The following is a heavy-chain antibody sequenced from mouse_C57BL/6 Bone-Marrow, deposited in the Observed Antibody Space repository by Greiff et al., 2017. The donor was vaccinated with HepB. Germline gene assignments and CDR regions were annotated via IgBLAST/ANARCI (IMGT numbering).Heavy chain of an antibody. J-gene: IGHJ4*01. V-gene: IGHV5-16*01. Sequence: KVVESEGGLVQPGSSMKLSCTASGFTFSDYYMAWVRQVPEKGLEWVANINYDGSSTYYLDSLKSRFIISRDNAKNILYLQMSSLKSEDTATYYCARVPSLAMDYWGQGTSVTVSS. CDR1: GFTFSDYY. CDR3: ARVPSLAMDY. CDR2: INYDGSST.